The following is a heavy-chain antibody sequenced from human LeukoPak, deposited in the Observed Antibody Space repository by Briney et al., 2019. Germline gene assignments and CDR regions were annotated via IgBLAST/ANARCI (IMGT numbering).Heavy chain of an antibody. CDR3: ARAGPIRYCSGGSCCSTFDY. J-gene: IGHJ4*02. V-gene: IGHV4-31*03. Sequence: PSETLSLTCTVSGGSISSGGYYWSWIRQHPGKGLKWIGYICYIRSTYYNPSLKSRVTISVDTSKNQFSLKLSSVTAADTAVYYCARAGPIRYCSGGSCCSTFDYWGQGTLVTVSS. CDR1: GGSISSGGYY. CDR2: ICYIRST. D-gene: IGHD2-15*01.